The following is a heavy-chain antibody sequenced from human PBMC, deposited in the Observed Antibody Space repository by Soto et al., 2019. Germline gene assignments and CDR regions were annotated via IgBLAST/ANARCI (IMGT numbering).Heavy chain of an antibody. CDR1: GFSLSTTAEG. Sequence: QITLKESGPPLVKPTQTLTLTCTFSGFSLSTTAEGVGWIRQPPGKALEWLALIYWDDDERYSPSLKSRLTITKVTSKNQVVLTMTNVDPVDTATYYCAHGSCSSADCYPNPYLDYWGQGILVTVSS. CDR2: IYWDDDE. V-gene: IGHV2-5*02. J-gene: IGHJ4*02. CDR3: AHGSCSSADCYPNPYLDY. D-gene: IGHD2-2*01.